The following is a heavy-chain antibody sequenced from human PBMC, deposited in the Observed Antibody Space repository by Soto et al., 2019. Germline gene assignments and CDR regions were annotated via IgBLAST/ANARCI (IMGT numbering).Heavy chain of an antibody. V-gene: IGHV1-69*13. D-gene: IGHD4-17*01. CDR1: GGTFSSYA. CDR2: IIPIFGTA. Sequence: SVKVSCKASGGTFSSYAISWVRQAPGQGLEWMGGIIPIFGTANYAQKFQGRVTITADESTSTAYMELSSLRSEDTAVYYCARDSPVLANGDYLIDYWGQGTLVTVSS. J-gene: IGHJ4*02. CDR3: ARDSPVLANGDYLIDY.